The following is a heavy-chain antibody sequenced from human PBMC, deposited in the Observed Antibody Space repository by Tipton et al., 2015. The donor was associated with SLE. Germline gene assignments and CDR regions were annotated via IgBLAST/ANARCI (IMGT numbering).Heavy chain of an antibody. V-gene: IGHV4-34*01. J-gene: IGHJ4*02. CDR3: ARGEGSGWYGAGDY. CDR1: GGSFSGYY. Sequence: LRLSCAVYGGSFSGYYWSWIRQPPGKGLEWIGEINHSGSTNYNPSLKSRVTISVDTSKNQFSLKLSSVTAADTAVYYCARGEGSGWYGAGDYWGQGTLVTVSS. CDR2: INHSGST. D-gene: IGHD6-13*01.